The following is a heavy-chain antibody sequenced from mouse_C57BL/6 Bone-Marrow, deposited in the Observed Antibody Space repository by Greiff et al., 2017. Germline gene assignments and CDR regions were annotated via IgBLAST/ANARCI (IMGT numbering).Heavy chain of an antibody. D-gene: IGHD1-1*01. J-gene: IGHJ1*03. V-gene: IGHV5-16*01. CDR1: GFTFSDYY. Sequence: EVQVVESEGGLVQPGSSMKLSCTASGFTFSDYYMPWVRQVPGKGLEWVANINYVGSSTYYLDSLKSSFIITRDNAKNILHLQMSSLKSEDTATYYGARDYYGSSPDWYFDVWGKGTTVTGSS. CDR3: ARDYYGSSPDWYFDV. CDR2: INYVGSST.